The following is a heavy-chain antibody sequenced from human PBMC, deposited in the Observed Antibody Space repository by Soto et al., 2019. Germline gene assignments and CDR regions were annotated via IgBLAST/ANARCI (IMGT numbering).Heavy chain of an antibody. V-gene: IGHV4-4*02. CDR2: IYHSGST. Sequence: QVQLQESGPGLVKPSGTLSLTCAVSGGSISSSNWWSWVRQPPGKGLEWIGEIYHSGSTNYNPSLKSRVTISVDTSKNQSSLKLSSVTAADTAVYYCARVTLRGRGHSGYSYGYRDWGQGTLVTVSS. J-gene: IGHJ4*02. CDR1: GGSISSSNW. CDR3: ARVTLRGRGHSGYSYGYRD. D-gene: IGHD5-18*01.